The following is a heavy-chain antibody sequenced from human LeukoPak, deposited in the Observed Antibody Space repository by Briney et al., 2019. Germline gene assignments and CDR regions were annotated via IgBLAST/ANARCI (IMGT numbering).Heavy chain of an antibody. D-gene: IGHD2-15*01. Sequence: ASVKVSCTASGGTFSSYTISWVRQAPGQGLEWMGRIIPILGIANYAQKFQGRVTITADKSTSAAYMELSSLRSEDTAVYYCARDNGYCSGGSCYWNWFDPWGQGTLVTVSS. CDR1: GGTFSSYT. J-gene: IGHJ5*02. CDR2: IIPILGIA. CDR3: ARDNGYCSGGSCYWNWFDP. V-gene: IGHV1-69*04.